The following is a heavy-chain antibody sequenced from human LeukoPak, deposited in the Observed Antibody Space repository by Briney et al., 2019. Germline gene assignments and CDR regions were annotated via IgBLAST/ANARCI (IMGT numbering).Heavy chain of an antibody. V-gene: IGHV1-18*01. CDR2: ISAYNGNT. J-gene: IGHJ4*02. D-gene: IGHD5-24*01. Sequence: ASVKVSCKASGYTFTSYGISWVRQAPGQGLEWMGWISAYNGNTNYAQKLQGRVTMTTDTSTSTAYMELKSLRSDDTAVYYCARDQLGWLQYDYWGQGTLVTVSS. CDR1: GYTFTSYG. CDR3: ARDQLGWLQYDY.